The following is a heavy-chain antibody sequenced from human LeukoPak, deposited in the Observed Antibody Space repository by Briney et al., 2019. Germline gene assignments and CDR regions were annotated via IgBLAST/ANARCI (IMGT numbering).Heavy chain of an antibody. V-gene: IGHV1-2*02. CDR3: ARGTTLTSYVWGV. Sequence: ASVKVSCKASGYTFTGYYMHWVRQAPGQGLEWMGWINPNSGGTNYAQKFQGRVTMTRDTSISTAYMELSSLRSEDTAVYYCARGTTLTSYVWGVWGQGTTVTVSS. D-gene: IGHD3-16*01. CDR1: GYTFTGYY. J-gene: IGHJ6*02. CDR2: INPNSGGT.